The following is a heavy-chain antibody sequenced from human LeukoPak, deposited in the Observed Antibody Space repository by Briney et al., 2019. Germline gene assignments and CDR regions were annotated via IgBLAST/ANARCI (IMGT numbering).Heavy chain of an antibody. CDR2: IIPIFGTA. CDR3: AREVVLMVYADPDYYYYYMDV. D-gene: IGHD2-8*01. V-gene: IGHV1-69*05. J-gene: IGHJ6*03. Sequence: ASVKVSCKASGGTFSSYAISWVRQAPGQGLEWMGRIIPIFGTANYAQKFQGRVTITTDESTSTAYMELSSLRSEDTAVYYCAREVVLMVYADPDYYYYYMDVWGKGTMVTVPS. CDR1: GGTFSSYA.